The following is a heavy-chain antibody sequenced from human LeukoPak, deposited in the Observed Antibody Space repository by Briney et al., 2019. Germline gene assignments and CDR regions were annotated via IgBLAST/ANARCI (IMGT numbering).Heavy chain of an antibody. CDR2: IHHSGST. Sequence: SETLSLTCTVSGYSISSGYYWGWIRRPPGKGLEWIGSIHHSGSTYYNPSLKSRVTISVDTSKNQFSLKLSSVTAADTAVYYCARVTDFWSAGGAFDIWGQGTMVTVSS. CDR1: GYSISSGYY. J-gene: IGHJ3*02. V-gene: IGHV4-38-2*02. CDR3: ARVTDFWSAGGAFDI. D-gene: IGHD3-3*01.